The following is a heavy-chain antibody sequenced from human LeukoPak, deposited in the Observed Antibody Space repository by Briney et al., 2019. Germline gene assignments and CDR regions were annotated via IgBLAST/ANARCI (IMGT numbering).Heavy chain of an antibody. V-gene: IGHV4-59*01. CDR3: ARLTPAMRGGDFNPDY. CDR1: GGSISSYY. CDR2: IYYSGST. D-gene: IGHD2-21*02. J-gene: IGHJ4*02. Sequence: SETLSLTCTVSGGSISSYYWSWIRQPPGKGLEWIGYIYYSGSTNYNPSLKSRVTISVDTSKNQFSLKLSSVTAADTAVYYCARLTPAMRGGDFNPDYWGQGTLVTVSS.